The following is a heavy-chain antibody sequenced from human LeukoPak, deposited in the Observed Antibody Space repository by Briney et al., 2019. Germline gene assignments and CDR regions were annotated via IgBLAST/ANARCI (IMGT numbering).Heavy chain of an antibody. D-gene: IGHD2-21*02. CDR2: IYSGGST. CDR1: GFTFRTYA. Sequence: GGSLRLSCAASGFTFRTYAMSWVRQAPGKGLEWVSVIYSGGSTYYADSVKGRFTISRDNSKNTLYLQMNSLRAEDTAVYYCARGIVVVTAGGAFDIWGQGTMVTVSS. V-gene: IGHV3-53*01. CDR3: ARGIVVVTAGGAFDI. J-gene: IGHJ3*02.